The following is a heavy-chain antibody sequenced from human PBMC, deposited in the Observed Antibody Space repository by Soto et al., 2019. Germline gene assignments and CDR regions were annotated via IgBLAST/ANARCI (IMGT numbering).Heavy chain of an antibody. D-gene: IGHD6-13*01. CDR1: GYSFTSYW. CDR2: IYPGDSDT. CDR3: ARRLSSSWYGDYFDY. Sequence: PGESLKISCTGSGYSFTSYWIGWVRQMPGKGLEWMGIIYPGDSDTRYSPSFQGQVTISADKSISTAYLQWSSLKASDTAMYYCARRLSSSWYGDYFDYWGQGTLVTVSS. V-gene: IGHV5-51*01. J-gene: IGHJ4*02.